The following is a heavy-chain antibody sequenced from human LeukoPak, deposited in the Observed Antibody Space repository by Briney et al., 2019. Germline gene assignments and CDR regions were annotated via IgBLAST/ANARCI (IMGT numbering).Heavy chain of an antibody. J-gene: IGHJ4*02. D-gene: IGHD5-18*01. Sequence: GGSLRLSCAAPSFNFGTYWMTWVRQAPGKGLEWVANIKQDGSAKYYADSVKGRFTISRDNSKNTLYLQMNSLRAEDTAVYYCARGVDTATDWWGQGTLVAVSS. CDR3: ARGVDTATDW. CDR1: SFNFGTYW. CDR2: IKQDGSAK. V-gene: IGHV3-7*01.